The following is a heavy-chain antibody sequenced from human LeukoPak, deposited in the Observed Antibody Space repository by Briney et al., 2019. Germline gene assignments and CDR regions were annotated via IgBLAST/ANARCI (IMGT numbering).Heavy chain of an antibody. J-gene: IGHJ6*02. CDR2: INWNGGST. CDR1: GFTFSSYG. D-gene: IGHD5/OR15-5a*01. Sequence: GGSLRLSCAASGFTFSSYGMSWVRQAPGKGLEWVSGINWNGGSTGYADSVKGRFTISRDNAKNSLYLEMNSLRAEDTAVYYCARGGLRNYYYGMDVWGQGTTVTVSS. CDR3: ARGGLRNYYYGMDV. V-gene: IGHV3-20*04.